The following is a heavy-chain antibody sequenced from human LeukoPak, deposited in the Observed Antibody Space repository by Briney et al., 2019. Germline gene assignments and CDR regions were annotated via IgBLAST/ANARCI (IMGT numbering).Heavy chain of an antibody. Sequence: SETLSLTCTVSGGSLSSYYWSWIRQPPGKGLEWIGYIYYSGSTNYNPSPKSRVTISVDTSKNQFSLKLSSVTAADTAVYYCARDRGYCSSTSCYDYFDYWGQGTLVTVSS. J-gene: IGHJ4*02. CDR2: IYYSGST. D-gene: IGHD2-2*01. V-gene: IGHV4-59*01. CDR1: GGSLSSYY. CDR3: ARDRGYCSSTSCYDYFDY.